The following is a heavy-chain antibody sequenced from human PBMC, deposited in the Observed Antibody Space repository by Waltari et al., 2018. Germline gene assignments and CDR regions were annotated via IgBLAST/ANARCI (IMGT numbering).Heavy chain of an antibody. CDR3: ARVGIAVAGTFDY. J-gene: IGHJ4*02. V-gene: IGHV4-34*01. CDR1: GGSFSGYY. CDR2: INHSGST. D-gene: IGHD6-19*01. Sequence: QVQLQQWGAGLLKPSETLSLTCAVYGGSFSGYYWSWIRQPPGKGLEWIGEINHSGSTNYNPSLKSRVTISVDTSKNQFSLKLSSVTAADTAVYYCARVGIAVAGTFDYWGQGTLVTVSS.